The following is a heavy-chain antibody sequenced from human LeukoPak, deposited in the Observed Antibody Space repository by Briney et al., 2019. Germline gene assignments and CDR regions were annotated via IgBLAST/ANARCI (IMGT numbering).Heavy chain of an antibody. V-gene: IGHV4-30-2*01. Sequence: PSQTLSLTCTVSGGSISSGGYYWSWTRQPPGKGLEWIGYIYHSGSTYYNPSLKSRVTISVDRSKNQFSLKLSSVTAADTAVYYCATMTTVVTPGYFDYWGQGTLVTVSS. CDR2: IYHSGST. CDR3: ATMTTVVTPGYFDY. D-gene: IGHD4-23*01. J-gene: IGHJ4*02. CDR1: GGSISSGGYY.